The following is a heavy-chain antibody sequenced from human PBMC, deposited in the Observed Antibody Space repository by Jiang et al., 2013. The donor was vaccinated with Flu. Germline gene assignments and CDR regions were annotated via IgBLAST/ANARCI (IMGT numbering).Heavy chain of an antibody. Sequence: SYGISWVRQAPGQGLEWMGWISAYNGNTNYAQKLQGRVTMTTDTSTSTAYMELRSLRSDDTAVYYCARVEGDIVVVPAAMGLEELYYYYGMDVWGQGTTVTVSS. CDR2: ISAYNGNT. CDR1: SYG. CDR3: ARVEGDIVVVPAAMGLEELYYYYGMDV. D-gene: IGHD2-2*01. V-gene: IGHV1-18*01. J-gene: IGHJ6*02.